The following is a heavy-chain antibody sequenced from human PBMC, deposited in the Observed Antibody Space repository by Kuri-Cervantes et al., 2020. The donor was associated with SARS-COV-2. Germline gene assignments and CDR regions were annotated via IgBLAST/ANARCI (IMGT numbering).Heavy chain of an antibody. D-gene: IGHD4-11*01. Sequence: SETLSPTCAVSGYSTSSGYYWGWIRQHPGKGVEWSGSIYHSGSTYYNPSLTSRVTIAVDTSKNQFSLKLSSVTAADTAVYYCASQGDYSPDVNPAHYAFDIWGQGTMVTVSS. V-gene: IGHV4-38-2*01. CDR1: GYSTSSGYY. CDR3: ASQGDYSPDVNPAHYAFDI. J-gene: IGHJ3*02. CDR2: IYHSGST.